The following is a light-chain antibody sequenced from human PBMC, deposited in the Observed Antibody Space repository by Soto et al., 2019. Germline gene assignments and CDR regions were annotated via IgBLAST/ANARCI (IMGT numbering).Light chain of an antibody. Sequence: EILLTQSPATLSVSPGERAILSCRSSQSVNRNLGWYQQKPGQAPRLLIFAASTRAPGIPARFSGSGSGTEFTLTISGLQSEDFAVYYCQQYNSWTSITFGQGTRLEVK. V-gene: IGKV3-15*01. CDR2: AAS. CDR3: QQYNSWTSIT. CDR1: QSVNRN. J-gene: IGKJ5*01.